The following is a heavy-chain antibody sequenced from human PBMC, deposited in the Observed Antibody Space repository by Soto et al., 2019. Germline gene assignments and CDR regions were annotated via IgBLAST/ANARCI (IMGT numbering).Heavy chain of an antibody. Sequence: GGSLRLSCAASGFTFSSYSMNWVRQAPGKGLEWVSSISSSSSYIYYADSVKGRFTISRGNAKNSLYLQMNSLRAEDTAVYYCARDGDVDTASNAFDIWGQGTMVTVSS. CDR1: GFTFSSYS. CDR2: ISSSSSYI. J-gene: IGHJ3*02. V-gene: IGHV3-21*01. CDR3: ARDGDVDTASNAFDI. D-gene: IGHD5-18*01.